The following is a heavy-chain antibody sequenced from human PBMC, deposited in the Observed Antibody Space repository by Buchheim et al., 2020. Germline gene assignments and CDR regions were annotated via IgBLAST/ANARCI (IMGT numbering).Heavy chain of an antibody. D-gene: IGHD2-2*01. CDR2: IYYSGST. J-gene: IGHJ5*02. CDR3: ARGGAEDIVVVPAASWFDP. CDR1: GGSISSGDYY. V-gene: IGHV4-30-4*01. Sequence: QVQLQESGPGLVKPSQTLSLTCTVSGGSISSGDYYWSWIRQPPGKGLEWIGYIYYSGSTYYHPSLKSRVTISVDTSKNQFSLKLSSVTAADTAVYYCARGGAEDIVVVPAASWFDPWGQGTL.